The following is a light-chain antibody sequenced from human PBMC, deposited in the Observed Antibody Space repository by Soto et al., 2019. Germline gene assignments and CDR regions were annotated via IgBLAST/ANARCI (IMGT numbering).Light chain of an antibody. Sequence: DIQMAQSPSTLSGSVGDRVTITCRASQTISSRLAWYQQKPGKAPKLLIYKASTLKSGVPSRFSVSGSGTEFTLTISSLHPDDFATYYSQHYNSYSEALGQGTKVELK. CDR1: QTISSR. CDR2: KAS. J-gene: IGKJ1*01. CDR3: QHYNSYSEA. V-gene: IGKV1-5*03.